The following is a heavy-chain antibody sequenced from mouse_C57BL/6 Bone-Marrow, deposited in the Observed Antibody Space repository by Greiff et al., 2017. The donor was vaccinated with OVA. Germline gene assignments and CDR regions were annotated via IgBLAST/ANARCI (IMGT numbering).Heavy chain of an antibody. CDR1: GYTFTSYG. D-gene: IGHD2-10*02. J-gene: IGHJ2*01. Sequence: VQGVESGAELARPGASVKLSCKASGYTFTSYGISWVKQRTGQGLEWIGEIYPCSGNTYYNEKFKGQATLTVDTSSSTAYMELRSLTSEDSAVYFCARSEYGGYWGQGTTLTVSS. CDR2: IYPCSGNT. CDR3: ARSEYGGY. V-gene: IGHV1-81*01.